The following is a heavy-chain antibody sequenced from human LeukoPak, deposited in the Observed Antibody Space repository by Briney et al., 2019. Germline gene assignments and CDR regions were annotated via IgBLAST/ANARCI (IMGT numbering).Heavy chain of an antibody. D-gene: IGHD3-22*01. CDR2: INPSDGST. Sequence: GASVKVPCKASGYRFTRYYMHWVRQAPGQGLEWMRIINPSDGSTSYAQRFQGRVTLTRDTSTSTVYMELSSLRSEDTAVYYCARGGNYYYDSSGYNDAFDIWGQGTMVTVSS. J-gene: IGHJ3*02. V-gene: IGHV1-46*01. CDR3: ARGGNYYYDSSGYNDAFDI. CDR1: GYRFTRYY.